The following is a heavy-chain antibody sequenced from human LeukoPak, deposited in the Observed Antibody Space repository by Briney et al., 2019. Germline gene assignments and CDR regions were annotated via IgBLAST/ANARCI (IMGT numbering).Heavy chain of an antibody. V-gene: IGHV3-21*01. CDR1: GFTFSSYS. CDR3: ARESLGQSRGSTSFNVDY. J-gene: IGHJ4*02. CDR2: ISSSSSYI. Sequence: PGGSLRLSCAASGFTFSSYSMNWVRQAPGKGLGWVSSISSSSSYIYYANSVKGRFTISRDNAKNSLYLQMNSLRAEDTAVYYCARESLGQSRGSTSFNVDYWGQGTLVTVSS. D-gene: IGHD2-2*01.